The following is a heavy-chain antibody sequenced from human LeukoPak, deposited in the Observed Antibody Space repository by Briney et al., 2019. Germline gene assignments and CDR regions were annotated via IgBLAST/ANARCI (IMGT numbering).Heavy chain of an antibody. V-gene: IGHV2-70*11. CDR1: GFSLSTSGRC. CDR2: IDWDDDK. CDR3: ARTYQSSLEGAFDI. J-gene: IGHJ3*02. D-gene: IGHD1-1*01. Sequence: RESGPALVKPTQTLTLTCTFSGFSLSTSGRCVSWIRQPPGKALEWLASIDWDDDKYYSTSLKTRLNISKDTSKNQVVLTMTNMDPVDTATYYCARTYQSSLEGAFDIWGQGTMVTVSS.